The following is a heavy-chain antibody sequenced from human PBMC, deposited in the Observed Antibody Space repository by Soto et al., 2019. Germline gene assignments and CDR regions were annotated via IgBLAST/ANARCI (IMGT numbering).Heavy chain of an antibody. CDR3: AKSAGSGGYPDY. CDR1: GFTFSSYA. D-gene: IGHD6-19*01. Sequence: EVQLLESAGGLVQPGGSLSLSCAASGFTFSSYAMRWVRQAPGKGLEWVSAISGSGANTYYADSVKGRFTISRDNPKNPLFLQLDSLRAEDTAGYYCAKSAGSGGYPDYWGQGTLVTVSS. V-gene: IGHV3-23*01. J-gene: IGHJ4*02. CDR2: ISGSGANT.